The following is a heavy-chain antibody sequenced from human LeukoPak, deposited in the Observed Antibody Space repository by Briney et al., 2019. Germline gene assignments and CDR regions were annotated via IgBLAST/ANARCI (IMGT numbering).Heavy chain of an antibody. D-gene: IGHD3-22*01. J-gene: IGHJ3*02. CDR1: GGSISGYH. CDR3: ARLDRPGGRTGDVFDI. V-gene: IGHV4-59*08. Sequence: SETLSLTCTVSGGSISGYHWSWFRQPPGKGLEWIGYIDYTWNTNYSPSLMSRVTMSLDMSKNQFSLEMNAVTAADTAMFYCARLDRPGGRTGDVFDIWGQGTTVTVSS. CDR2: IDYTWNT.